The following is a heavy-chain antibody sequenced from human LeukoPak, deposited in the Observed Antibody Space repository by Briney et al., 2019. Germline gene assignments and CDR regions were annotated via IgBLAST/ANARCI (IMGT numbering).Heavy chain of an antibody. J-gene: IGHJ4*02. Sequence: GGSLRLSCAASGFSFSNYAMAWVRQAPGKGLEWVSGISAGGTRTYYADSVRGRFTIFRVNSMDTVYLQMNSLRAEDTGVYYCAKYAVRETFFGDYWGQGTLVAVSS. V-gene: IGHV3-23*01. CDR2: ISAGGTRT. CDR3: AKYAVRETFFGDY. CDR1: GFSFSNYA. D-gene: IGHD3-3*01.